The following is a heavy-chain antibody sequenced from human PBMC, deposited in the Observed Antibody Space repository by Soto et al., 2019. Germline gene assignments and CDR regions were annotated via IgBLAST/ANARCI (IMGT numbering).Heavy chain of an antibody. CDR1: GGSISSGGYY. Sequence: PSETLSLTCPVSGGSISSGGYYWSWIRQHPGKGLEWIGYIYYSGSTYYNPSLKSRVTISVDTSKNQFSLKLSSVTAADTAVYYCARYVLRFLEWPNDHYFDYWGQGTLVTVSS. J-gene: IGHJ4*02. CDR3: ARYVLRFLEWPNDHYFDY. D-gene: IGHD3-3*01. V-gene: IGHV4-31*03. CDR2: IYYSGST.